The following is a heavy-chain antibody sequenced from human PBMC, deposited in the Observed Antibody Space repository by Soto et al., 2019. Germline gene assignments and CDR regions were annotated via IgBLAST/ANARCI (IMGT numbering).Heavy chain of an antibody. D-gene: IGHD6-6*01. CDR2: IIPIFGTA. V-gene: IGHV1-69*13. J-gene: IGHJ3*02. CDR1: GGTFSSYA. CDR3: ASFEHSSSSFEAFDI. Sequence: GASVKVSCKASGGTFSSYAISWVRQAPGQGLEWMGGIIPIFGTANYAQKFQGRVTITADESTSAAYMELSSLRSEDTAVYYCASFEHSSSSFEAFDIWGQGTMVTVSS.